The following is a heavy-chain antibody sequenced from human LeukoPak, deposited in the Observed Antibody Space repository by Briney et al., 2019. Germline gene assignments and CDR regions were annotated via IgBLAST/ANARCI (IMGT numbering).Heavy chain of an antibody. CDR1: GFTFRDYA. V-gene: IGHV3-49*04. D-gene: IGHD4-11*01. Sequence: GGCMRLSCTASGFTFRDYAMSWDRQAPGKGLEWVGFIRSKASGGTAEYTASVKGRFTISRDDSKGIAYLQMNSLITEDTAIYYCTRGYSIDYWGQGTQVTVSS. J-gene: IGHJ4*02. CDR3: TRGYSIDY. CDR2: IRSKASGGTA.